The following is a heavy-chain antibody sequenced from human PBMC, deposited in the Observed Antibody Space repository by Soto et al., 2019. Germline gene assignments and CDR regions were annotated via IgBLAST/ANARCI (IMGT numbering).Heavy chain of an antibody. CDR1: GFSVSSNC. CDR3: ARHRHPRGTVGATSPLDP. V-gene: IGHV3-53*01. Sequence: GGSLRLSCAISGFSVSSNCLSWVRQAPGKGLEWVSVHYSGGSTYYADSVQGRFTISRDKSNNTLYLQMRRVRAEDTAVYFCARHRHPRGTVGATSPLDPWGQGTQVTVSS. J-gene: IGHJ5*02. D-gene: IGHD1-26*01. CDR2: HYSGGST.